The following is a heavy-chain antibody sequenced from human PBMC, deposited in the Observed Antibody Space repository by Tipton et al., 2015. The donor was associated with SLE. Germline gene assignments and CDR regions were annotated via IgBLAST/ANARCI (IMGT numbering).Heavy chain of an antibody. Sequence: GLVKPSETLSLTCTVSGGSISSGDYYWSWIRQPPGKGLEWIGEINHSGSTNYNPSLKSRVTISVDTSKNQFSLKLSSVTAADTAVYYCARAVKQQLVRTSKWVYYMDVWGKGTTVTVSS. J-gene: IGHJ6*03. V-gene: IGHV4-39*07. CDR1: GGSISSGDYY. D-gene: IGHD6-13*01. CDR3: ARAVKQQLVRTSKWVYYMDV. CDR2: INHSGST.